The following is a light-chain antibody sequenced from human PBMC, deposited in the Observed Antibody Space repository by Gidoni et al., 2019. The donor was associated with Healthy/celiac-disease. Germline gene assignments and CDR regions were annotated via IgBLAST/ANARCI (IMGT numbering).Light chain of an antibody. CDR1: SSDVGGYNY. CDR2: DVS. Sequence: QSALTQPASVSGSHGQSITIPCTGTSSDVGGYNYVSWYQQHPGKAPTLMSYDVSNRPSGVANRFSGYKSGNTASLTISGLQAEDEDDYYCSSYTSSSARVFGGGTKLTVL. CDR3: SSYTSSSARV. V-gene: IGLV2-14*01. J-gene: IGLJ2*01.